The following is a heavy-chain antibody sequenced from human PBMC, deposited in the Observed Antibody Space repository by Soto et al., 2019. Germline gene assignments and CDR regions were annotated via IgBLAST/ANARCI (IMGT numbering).Heavy chain of an antibody. D-gene: IGHD1-26*01. Sequence: GGSLRLSCAASGFTFSSYSMNWVRQAPGKGLEWVSYISSSSSTIYYADSVKGRFTISRDNAKNSLYLQMNSLRDEDTAVYYCAGDESGSSGNWGYSGGAYYFDYWGQGTLVTVSS. CDR1: GFTFSSYS. CDR2: ISSSSSTI. V-gene: IGHV3-48*02. CDR3: AGDESGSSGNWGYSGGAYYFDY. J-gene: IGHJ4*02.